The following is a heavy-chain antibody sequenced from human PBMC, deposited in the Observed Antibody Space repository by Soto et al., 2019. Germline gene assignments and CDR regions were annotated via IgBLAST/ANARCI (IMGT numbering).Heavy chain of an antibody. D-gene: IGHD6-19*01. J-gene: IGHJ4*02. Sequence: SETLSLTCAVSGGSISSSSYYWGWIRQPPGKGLEWIGSIYYSGSTYYTPSLQSRVAISVDTSKNQFSLKLNSVTAADTAMYYCARRTVNIRTFYSGLKTHCFDYWGQGTLVTVSS. V-gene: IGHV4-39*01. CDR3: ARRTVNIRTFYSGLKTHCFDY. CDR2: IYYSGST. CDR1: GGSISSSSYY.